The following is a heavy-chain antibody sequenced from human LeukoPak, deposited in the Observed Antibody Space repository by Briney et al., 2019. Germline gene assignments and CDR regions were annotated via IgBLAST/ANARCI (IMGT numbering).Heavy chain of an antibody. CDR1: GYSIRSGYY. CDR2: LYHSGST. Sequence: SETLSLTCTVSGYSIRSGYYWGWIRQPPGKGLEWIGSLYHSGSTYYNPSLKSRVTISIDTSKNQFSLKLNSVTAADTAVYYCARTGMAAAGMDYWGQGTLVTVSS. J-gene: IGHJ4*02. V-gene: IGHV4-38-2*02. D-gene: IGHD6-13*01. CDR3: ARTGMAAAGMDY.